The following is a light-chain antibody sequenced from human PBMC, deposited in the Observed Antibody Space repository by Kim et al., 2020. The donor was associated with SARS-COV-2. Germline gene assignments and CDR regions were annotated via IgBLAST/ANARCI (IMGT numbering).Light chain of an antibody. Sequence: RVPISCSRSTANIGNNYVSWYPHVPGAAPKVLIYRNSVRPSGVPDRFSGSKSVTSASLAISGLRSGDEALYYCATWEDSLSGPVFGGGTQLTVL. J-gene: IGLJ2*01. CDR1: TANIGNNY. V-gene: IGLV1-47*01. CDR2: RNS. CDR3: ATWEDSLSGPV.